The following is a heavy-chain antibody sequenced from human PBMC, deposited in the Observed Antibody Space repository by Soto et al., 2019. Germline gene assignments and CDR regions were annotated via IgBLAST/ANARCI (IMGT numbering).Heavy chain of an antibody. V-gene: IGHV4-34*01. CDR3: ARVLSPYYYGSGSYTWFDP. D-gene: IGHD3-10*01. J-gene: IGHJ5*02. CDR2: INHIGST. Sequence: SETLSLTCAVYGGSFIGYYWSWIRQPPGKGLEWIGEINHIGSTNYNPSLKSRVTISVDTSKNQFSLKLSSVTAADTAVYYCARVLSPYYYGSGSYTWFDPWGQGTLVTVSS. CDR1: GGSFIGYY.